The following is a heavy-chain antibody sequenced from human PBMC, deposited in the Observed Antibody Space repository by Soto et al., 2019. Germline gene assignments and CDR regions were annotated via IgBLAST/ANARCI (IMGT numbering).Heavy chain of an antibody. CDR1: GFTFSRYG. V-gene: IGHV3-33*01. Sequence: QVQLVESVGGVVQPGRSLRLSCAASGFTFSRYGLHRVSKAPGKGRERVEVIWYDESNKYYAASVKCRFPISRDNSKNTLYLQMNSLRAEDTAVYYCARDQVAYVLDYYGMDVWGQGTTVTVSS. CDR3: ARDQVAYVLDYYGMDV. CDR2: IWYDESNK. J-gene: IGHJ6*02. D-gene: IGHD3-16*01.